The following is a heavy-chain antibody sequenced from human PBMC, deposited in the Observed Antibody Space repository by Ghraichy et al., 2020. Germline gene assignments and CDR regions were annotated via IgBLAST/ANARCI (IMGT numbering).Heavy chain of an antibody. V-gene: IGHV4-34*01. Sequence: SETLSLTCAVYGGSFSGYYWSWIRQPPGKGMEWIGEINHSGSTNYNPSLKSRVTISVDTSKNQFSLKLSSVTAADTAVYYCARLKDIVVVPAARRSNYYYGMDVGGQGTTVTAS. CDR3: ARLKDIVVVPAARRSNYYYGMDV. CDR2: INHSGST. D-gene: IGHD2-2*01. J-gene: IGHJ6*02. CDR1: GGSFSGYY.